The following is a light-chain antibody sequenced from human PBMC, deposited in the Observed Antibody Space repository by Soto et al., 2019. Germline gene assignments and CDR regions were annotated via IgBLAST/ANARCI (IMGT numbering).Light chain of an antibody. CDR2: AAS. Sequence: DIQMTQSPSSLSASVGDRVTITCRASQSISNYLNWYQQKPGKAPKLLIYAASSVQSGVPSRFSGSGSGTDFTLTISSLQPEDFGGYYCQQSYSTPWTFGQRTKVEIK. CDR3: QQSYSTPWT. V-gene: IGKV1-39*01. CDR1: QSISNY. J-gene: IGKJ1*01.